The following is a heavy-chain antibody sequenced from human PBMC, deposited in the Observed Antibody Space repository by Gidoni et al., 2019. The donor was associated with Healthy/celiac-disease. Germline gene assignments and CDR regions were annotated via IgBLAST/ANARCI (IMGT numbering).Heavy chain of an antibody. CDR1: GSTFTSYD. CDR3: ARGRGGITGTTGWFDP. J-gene: IGHJ5*02. D-gene: IGHD1-20*01. V-gene: IGHV1-8*01. Sequence: QVQLVQSGAEVKKPGASVTVSCKASGSTFTSYDLNWVRQATGQGLEWRGWMNPNSGYTGYAQKFQGRVTMTRNTAISTAYMERSSMRSEDTAVYDWARGRGGITGTTGWFDPWGQGTLVTVSS. CDR2: MNPNSGYT.